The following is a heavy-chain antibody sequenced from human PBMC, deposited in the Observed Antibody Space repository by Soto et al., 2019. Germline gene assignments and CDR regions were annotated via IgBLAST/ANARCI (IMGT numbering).Heavy chain of an antibody. D-gene: IGHD2-2*01. Sequence: GGSLRLSCAASGFTFSNYAMHWVRQAPGKGLEWVAVISYDGSNKVYGDSVKGRFTISRDNSKNTLYLQMSSLRAEDTAVYFCAKDPYCSSTRCDGLGKYGSLVWGWGALV. J-gene: IGHJ4*02. V-gene: IGHV3-30*18. CDR2: ISYDGSNK. CDR1: GFTFSNYA. CDR3: AKDPYCSSTRCDGLGKYGSLV.